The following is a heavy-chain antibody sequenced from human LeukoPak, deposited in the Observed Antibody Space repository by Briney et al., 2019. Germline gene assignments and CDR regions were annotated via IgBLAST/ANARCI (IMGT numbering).Heavy chain of an antibody. CDR3: ARTSIVGATVDY. CDR2: IYHSGST. V-gene: IGHV4-30-2*06. D-gene: IGHD1-26*01. J-gene: IGHJ4*02. CDR1: GGSISSGPYF. Sequence: SQTLSLTCSVSGGSISSGPYFWSWIRQSPGQGLEWIGYIYHSGSTYYNPSLKSRVTISVDRSKNQFSLKLSSVTAADTAVYYCARTSIVGATVDYWGQGTLVTVSS.